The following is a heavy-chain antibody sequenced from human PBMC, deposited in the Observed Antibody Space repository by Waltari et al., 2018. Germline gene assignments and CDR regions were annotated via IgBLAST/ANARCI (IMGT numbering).Heavy chain of an antibody. J-gene: IGHJ6*02. CDR1: GGSISRHS. CDR3: ARNLYYDYIWGSYRSYYYYGMDV. D-gene: IGHD3-16*02. Sequence: QVQLQESGPGLVKPSETLSLTCTVSGGSISRHSWSWIRQPPGKGLEWIGYIYYSGSTNYHPSLKSRVTISVDTSKNQFSLKLSSVTAADTAVYYCARNLYYDYIWGSYRSYYYYGMDVWGQGTTVTVSS. CDR2: IYYSGST. V-gene: IGHV4-59*11.